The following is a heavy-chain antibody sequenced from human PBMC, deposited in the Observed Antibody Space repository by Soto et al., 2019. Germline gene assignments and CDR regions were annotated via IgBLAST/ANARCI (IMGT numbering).Heavy chain of an antibody. Sequence: QVQLVESGGGVVQPGRSLRLSCAASGFTFSSYAMHWVRQAPGKGLEWVAVISYDGSNKYYADSVKGRFTISRDNSKNTLYLQMNSLRAEDTAVYYCARDPTSGSPDYWGQGTLVTVSS. CDR2: ISYDGSNK. V-gene: IGHV3-30-3*01. J-gene: IGHJ4*02. CDR3: ARDPTSGSPDY. CDR1: GFTFSSYA. D-gene: IGHD6-19*01.